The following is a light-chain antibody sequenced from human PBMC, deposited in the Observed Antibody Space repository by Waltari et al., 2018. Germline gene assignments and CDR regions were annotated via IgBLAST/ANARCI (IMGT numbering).Light chain of an antibody. J-gene: IGLJ3*02. V-gene: IGLV4-69*01. CDR3: QTGGHGTWV. CDR1: SGHSSNV. CDR2: VNSDGSH. Sequence: QLVLTQSPYASASLAASVKLTCTLSSGHSSNVIAWLQQQPEKGPRYLMKVNSDGSHSKGDEIPDRFSGSSSGAERYLTISSLQSEDEADYYCQTGGHGTWVFGGGTKLTVL.